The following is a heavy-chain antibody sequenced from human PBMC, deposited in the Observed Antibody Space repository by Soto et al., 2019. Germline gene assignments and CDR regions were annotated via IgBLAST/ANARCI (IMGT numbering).Heavy chain of an antibody. J-gene: IGHJ6*02. D-gene: IGHD6-13*01. CDR2: IVPVFPSV. V-gene: IGHV1-69*18. CDR1: GGAFNTYA. Sequence: QVQLVQSGAEVKRPGSSVKVSCTAAGGAFNTYAIYWVRQAPGQGLEWLGTIVPVFPSVYYAPRFQGRLTITADGSTDTVYMMLTSLKSEDTAVYYCAREMPSTAAAYVYYGLNVWGQGTSVTVSS. CDR3: AREMPSTAAAYVYYGLNV.